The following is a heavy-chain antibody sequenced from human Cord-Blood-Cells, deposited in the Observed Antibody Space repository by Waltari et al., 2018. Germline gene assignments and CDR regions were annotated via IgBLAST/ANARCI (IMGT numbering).Heavy chain of an antibody. Sequence: QVQLQESGPGLVKPSETLSLTCTVSGGSISSYYWSWIRQPPGKGLEWIGYIYYSGSTNYNPSLKSRVTISVDTSKNLFSLKLSSVTAADTAVYYCARVAVGASENYYMDVWGKGTTVTVSS. CDR1: GGSISSYY. V-gene: IGHV4-59*01. CDR2: IYYSGST. J-gene: IGHJ6*03. CDR3: ARVAVGASENYYMDV. D-gene: IGHD1-26*01.